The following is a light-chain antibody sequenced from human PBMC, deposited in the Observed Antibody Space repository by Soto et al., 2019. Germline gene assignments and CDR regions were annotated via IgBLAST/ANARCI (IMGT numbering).Light chain of an antibody. J-gene: IGKJ4*01. CDR2: GAS. V-gene: IGKV3-15*01. CDR3: QQYNYWPVT. Sequence: EIVMTQSPATLSVSPGERATLSCRASQSVSSNLAWYRQKPGQAPRLLIHGASTGATGIAARFSGSGSGTEFTLTFSGLQSEDFATYYCQQYNYWPVTFGGGTKVDI. CDR1: QSVSSN.